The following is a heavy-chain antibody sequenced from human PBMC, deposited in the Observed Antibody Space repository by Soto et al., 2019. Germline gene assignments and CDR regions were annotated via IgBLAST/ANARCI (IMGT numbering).Heavy chain of an antibody. J-gene: IGHJ6*02. CDR2: INPNSGGT. D-gene: IGHD6-13*01. CDR1: GYTFTGYY. CDR3: ARGEQQLVFYGMDV. Sequence: ASVTVSCKASGYTFTGYYMRWVRQAPGQGLEWMGWINPNSGGTNYAQKFQGWVTMTRDTSISTAYMELSRLRSDDTAVYYCARGEQQLVFYGMDVWGQGTTVTVSS. V-gene: IGHV1-2*04.